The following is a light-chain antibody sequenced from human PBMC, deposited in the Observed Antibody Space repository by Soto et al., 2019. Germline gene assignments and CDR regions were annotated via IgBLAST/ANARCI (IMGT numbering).Light chain of an antibody. CDR3: QQSYTTPQT. J-gene: IGKJ3*01. CDR1: QSISTY. Sequence: DIQMTQSPSSLSASVGDRVTITCRASQSISTYLNWYQQKPGKAPNLLIFAASTLQSGVPSRFSGSGSGTDFTLTIRSLQPEDFGTYYCQQSYTTPQTFGPGTKVDIK. V-gene: IGKV1-39*01. CDR2: AAS.